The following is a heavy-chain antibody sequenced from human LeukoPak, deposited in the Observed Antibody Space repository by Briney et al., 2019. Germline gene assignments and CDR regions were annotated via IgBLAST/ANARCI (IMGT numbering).Heavy chain of an antibody. CDR1: GFTFSSYA. J-gene: IGHJ4*02. Sequence: HPGRPLRLSCAASGFTFSSYAMHWVRQAPGKGLEWVAVISYDGSNKYYADSVKGRFTISRDNSKNTLYLQMNSLRAEDTAVYYCARTGVVVPAAKYYFDYWGQGTLVTVSS. D-gene: IGHD2-2*01. V-gene: IGHV3-30-3*01. CDR3: ARTGVVVPAAKYYFDY. CDR2: ISYDGSNK.